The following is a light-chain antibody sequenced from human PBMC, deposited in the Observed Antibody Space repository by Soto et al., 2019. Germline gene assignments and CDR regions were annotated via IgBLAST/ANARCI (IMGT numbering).Light chain of an antibody. CDR3: QQRSNWPRT. CDR2: DAS. J-gene: IGKJ1*01. V-gene: IGKV3-11*01. CDR1: QSVSSY. Sequence: EIVLTQSTATLSLSPGERATLSCRASQSVSSYLAWYQQKPGQAPRLLIYDASNRATGIPARFSGSGSGTDFTLTIGSLEPEDFAVYYCQQRSNWPRTFGQGTKVEIK.